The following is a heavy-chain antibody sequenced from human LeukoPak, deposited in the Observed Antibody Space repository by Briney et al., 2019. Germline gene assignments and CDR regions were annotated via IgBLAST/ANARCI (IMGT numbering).Heavy chain of an antibody. CDR1: GFTFSSYA. V-gene: IGHV3-30*04. J-gene: IGHJ4*02. CDR3: ASPNDYDGNYFDF. Sequence: GRSLRLSCAASGFTFSSYAMHWVRQAPGKGLEWVAVISYDGSDKYYADSVKGRFTVSRDNSKNTLFLQMNSLRAEDTAMYYCASPNDYDGNYFDFWGQGTLVTVSS. CDR2: ISYDGSDK. D-gene: IGHD4-23*01.